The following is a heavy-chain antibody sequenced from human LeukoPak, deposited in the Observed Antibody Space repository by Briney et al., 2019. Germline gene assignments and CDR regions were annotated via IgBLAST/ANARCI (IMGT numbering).Heavy chain of an antibody. V-gene: IGHV3-23*01. CDR3: AKTMGAIDHDY. Sequence: GGSLRLSCAASGFTFANYDMNWVRQAPGKGLEWVSVIRASFTPYYADSVKGRFTISRDNSKNTVYLQMNSLRADDTAVYYCAKTMGAIDHDYWGQGTLVTVSS. D-gene: IGHD1-26*01. CDR1: GFTFANYD. J-gene: IGHJ4*02. CDR2: IRASFTP.